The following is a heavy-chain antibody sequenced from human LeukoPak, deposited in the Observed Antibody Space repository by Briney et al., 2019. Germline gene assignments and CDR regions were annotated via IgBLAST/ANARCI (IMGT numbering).Heavy chain of an antibody. J-gene: IGHJ4*02. CDR2: IYYSGST. Sequence: SETLSLTCTVSGGSISSSSYYWGWIRQPPGKGLEWIGSIYYSGSTYYNPSLKSRFTISVDTSKNQFSLKLSSVTAVDTAVYYCARLTGRWLPHKTYYFDYWGQGTLVTVSS. D-gene: IGHD5-24*01. CDR1: GGSISSSSYY. V-gene: IGHV4-39*01. CDR3: ARLTGRWLPHKTYYFDY.